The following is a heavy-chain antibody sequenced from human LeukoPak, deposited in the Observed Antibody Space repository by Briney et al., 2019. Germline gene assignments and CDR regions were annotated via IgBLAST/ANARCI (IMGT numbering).Heavy chain of an antibody. J-gene: IGHJ4*02. V-gene: IGHV4-39*07. CDR1: GVSISSTSYY. D-gene: IGHD3-16*02. CDR2: IYYSGST. Sequence: SETLSLTCTVSGVSISSTSYYWGWIRQPPGRGLEWIASIYYSGSTYYNPSLKSRVTISVDTSKNQFSLKLSSVTAADTAVYYCAREGSATFGGVIVPFDYWGQGTLVTVSS. CDR3: AREGSATFGGVIVPFDY.